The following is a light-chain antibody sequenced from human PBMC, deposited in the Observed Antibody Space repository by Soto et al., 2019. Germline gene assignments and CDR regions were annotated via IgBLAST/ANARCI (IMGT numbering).Light chain of an antibody. CDR1: NSNIGRNY. CDR3: SSWDNTLSVEV. V-gene: IGLV1-51*01. Sequence: QSALTQPPSVSASPGQKVTISCIGSNSNIGRNYVSWYQQLPGTAPKLLIYGNNKRHSGITDRISGSKSGTSATLGITGLQPGDEADYYCSSWDNTLSVEVFGGGTKVTVL. J-gene: IGLJ3*02. CDR2: GNN.